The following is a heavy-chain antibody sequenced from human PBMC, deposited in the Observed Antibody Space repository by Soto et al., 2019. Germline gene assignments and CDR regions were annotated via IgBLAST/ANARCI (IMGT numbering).Heavy chain of an antibody. D-gene: IGHD2-2*01. Sequence: QVQLQESGPGLVKPSQTLSLTCTVSGGSISSGDYYWSWIRQPPGKGLEWIGYIYYSGSTYYNPSLKSRVTISVDTSKNQFSLKLSSVTAADTAVYYCARVVVVPATKTGKYYFDYWGQGTLVTVSS. CDR3: ARVVVVPATKTGKYYFDY. CDR2: IYYSGST. V-gene: IGHV4-30-4*01. CDR1: GGSISSGDYY. J-gene: IGHJ4*02.